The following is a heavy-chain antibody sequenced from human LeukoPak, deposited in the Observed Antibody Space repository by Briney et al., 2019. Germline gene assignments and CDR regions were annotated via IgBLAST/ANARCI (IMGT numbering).Heavy chain of an antibody. CDR2: INHSGST. CDR1: GGSFCGYY. Sequence: KPLETLFLTCAVYGGSFCGYYWSWIPQPPGKGLEWIGEINHSGSTNYNPCLKSRVPISVDTSKNQYSLKLSSVTAADTAVYYCARDSGTTGEVKFDPWGQGALVTVSS. J-gene: IGHJ5*02. D-gene: IGHD3-10*01. V-gene: IGHV4-34*01. CDR3: ARDSGTTGEVKFDP.